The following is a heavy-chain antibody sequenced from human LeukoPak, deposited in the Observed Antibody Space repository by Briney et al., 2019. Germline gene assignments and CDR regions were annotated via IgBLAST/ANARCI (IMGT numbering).Heavy chain of an antibody. D-gene: IGHD1-26*01. CDR1: GGSISSYN. J-gene: IGHJ3*02. CDR2: IYTSGST. CDR3: ARAPTMVGATSGSDAFDI. Sequence: SETLSLTCTVSGGSISSYNWSWIRQPAGKGLEWIGRIYTSGSTNYNPSLKSRVTMSVDTSKNQFSLKLSSVTAADTAVYYCARAPTMVGATSGSDAFDIWGQGTMVTVSS. V-gene: IGHV4-4*07.